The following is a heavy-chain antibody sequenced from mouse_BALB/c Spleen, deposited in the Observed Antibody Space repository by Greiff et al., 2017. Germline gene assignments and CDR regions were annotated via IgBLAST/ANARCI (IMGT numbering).Heavy chain of an antibody. J-gene: IGHJ4*01. D-gene: IGHD2-1*01. CDR1: GYTFTSYW. Sequence: QVQLQQPGAELVKPGASVKLSCKASGYTFTSYWMHWVKQRPGQGLEWIGEIDPSDSYTNYNQKFKGKATLTVDKSSSTAYMQLSSLTSEDSAVYYCANGNYVSYAMDYWGQGTSVTVSS. V-gene: IGHV1-69*02. CDR2: IDPSDSYT. CDR3: ANGNYVSYAMDY.